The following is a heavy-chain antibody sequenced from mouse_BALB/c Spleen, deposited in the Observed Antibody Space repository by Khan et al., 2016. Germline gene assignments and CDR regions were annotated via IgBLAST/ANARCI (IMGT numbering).Heavy chain of an antibody. D-gene: IGHD1-1*01. CDR2: IYHGDGDT. Sequence: QVQLQQSGSELARPGASVKLSCKASAYTFTNYWMQWIKQRPGQGLEWIGAIYHGDGDTRCAQNFEGKTTLTADTSSSTVYMQLDNLASEDSAVYYCTRGYGSSFVAWFTYWGQGTLVTVSA. CDR1: AYTFTNYW. V-gene: IGHV1-87*01. CDR3: TRGYGSSFVAWFTY. J-gene: IGHJ3*01.